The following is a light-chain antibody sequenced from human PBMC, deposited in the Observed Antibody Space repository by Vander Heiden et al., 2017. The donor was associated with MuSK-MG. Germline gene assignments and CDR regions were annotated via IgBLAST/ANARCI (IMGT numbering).Light chain of an antibody. Sequence: DIQMTQSPSSLSASVGDRVTITCRASQSISSYLNWYQQKPGKAPKLLIYAASSLQSGVPSRFSGSGSGTDFTLTISMLHPEDFATYYCQQRDTTPYTFGQGTKLEIK. CDR3: QQRDTTPYT. V-gene: IGKV1-39*01. CDR2: AAS. J-gene: IGKJ2*01. CDR1: QSISSY.